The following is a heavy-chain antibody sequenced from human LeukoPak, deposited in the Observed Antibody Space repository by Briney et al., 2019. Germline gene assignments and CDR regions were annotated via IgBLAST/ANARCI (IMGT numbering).Heavy chain of an antibody. CDR1: GFTFSNAW. Sequence: GGSLRLSCAASGFTFSNAWMSWVRQAPGKGLEWVGRIKSKTDGGTTDYAAPVKARFTISRDDSKNTLYLQMNSLKTEDTAVYYCTTNIVGATNFDYWGQGTLVTVSS. D-gene: IGHD1-26*01. CDR2: IKSKTDGGTT. CDR3: TTNIVGATNFDY. V-gene: IGHV3-15*01. J-gene: IGHJ4*02.